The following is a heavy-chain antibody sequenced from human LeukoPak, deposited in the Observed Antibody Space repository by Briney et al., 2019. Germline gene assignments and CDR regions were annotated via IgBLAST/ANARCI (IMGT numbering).Heavy chain of an antibody. CDR3: VVPAANDAFDI. CDR2: ISSSSSYI. D-gene: IGHD2-2*01. CDR1: GFTFSSYA. Sequence: GGSLRLSCAASGFTFSSYAMHWVRQAPGKGLEWVSSISSSSSYIYYADSVKGRFTISRDNAKNSLYLQMNSLRAEDTAVYYCVVPAANDAFDIWGQGTMVTVSS. V-gene: IGHV3-21*01. J-gene: IGHJ3*02.